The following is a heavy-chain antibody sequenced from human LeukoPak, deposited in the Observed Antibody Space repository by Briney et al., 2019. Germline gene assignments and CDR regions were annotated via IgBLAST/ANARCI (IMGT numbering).Heavy chain of an antibody. Sequence: PPETLSLTCAVYGGSFSGYYWSWIRQPPGKGLEWIGEINHRGSTNYNPSLKSRVIISVDTSKNQFSLKLSSVTAADTAVYYCARGSKLGYNYWGQGTLVSVSS. V-gene: IGHV4-34*01. CDR2: INHRGST. CDR1: GGSFSGYY. J-gene: IGHJ4*02. D-gene: IGHD1-1*01. CDR3: ARGSKLGYNY.